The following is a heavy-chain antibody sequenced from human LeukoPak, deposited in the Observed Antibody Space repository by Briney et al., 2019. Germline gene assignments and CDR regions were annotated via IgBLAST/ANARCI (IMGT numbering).Heavy chain of an antibody. Sequence: SETLSLTCAVSGYSISSGYYWGWIRQPPGKGLEWIGSMYRSGSTHYNPSLKSRVTISVDTSKNQFSLKLSSVTAADTAVYYCARRRDIVVVVAATAIDYWGQGTLVTVSS. CDR1: GYSISSGYY. CDR2: MYRSGST. J-gene: IGHJ4*02. V-gene: IGHV4-38-2*01. D-gene: IGHD2-15*01. CDR3: ARRRDIVVVVAATAIDY.